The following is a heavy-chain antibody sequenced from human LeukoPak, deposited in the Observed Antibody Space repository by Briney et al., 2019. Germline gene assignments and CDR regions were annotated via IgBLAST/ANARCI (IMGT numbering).Heavy chain of an antibody. CDR1: GGTLRNFG. CDR3: AREDQFVIQRAFDI. D-gene: IGHD2/OR15-2a*01. Sequence: SVKVSCKASGGTLRNFGIRWVRQAPGQGLEWMGGTIPLFNTANYAHKFQGRVNIIADEATSTAYMELTGLRSEDTAVYYCAREDQFVIQRAFDIWGQGTVVTVSS. J-gene: IGHJ3*02. V-gene: IGHV1-69*13. CDR2: TIPLFNTA.